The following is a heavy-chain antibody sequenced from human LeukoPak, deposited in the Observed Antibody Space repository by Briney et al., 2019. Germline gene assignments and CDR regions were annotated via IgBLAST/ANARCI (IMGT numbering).Heavy chain of an antibody. D-gene: IGHD3-10*01. V-gene: IGHV3-20*04. CDR3: ARGDYYGSGSSGGDF. J-gene: IGHJ4*02. CDR2: INWNGGST. CDR1: GFTFDDYG. Sequence: GGSLRLSCAASGFTFDDYGMNWVRQAPGKGLEWVSGINWNGGSTGYADSVKGRFTISRDNAKNSLYLQMNSLRAEDTALYYCARGDYYGSGSSGGDFWGQGTLVTVSS.